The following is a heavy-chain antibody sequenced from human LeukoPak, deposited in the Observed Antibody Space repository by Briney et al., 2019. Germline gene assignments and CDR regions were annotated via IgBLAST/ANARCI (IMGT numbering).Heavy chain of an antibody. CDR3: ARHSRDYAITFDI. CDR2: IYYSGST. CDR1: GGSISSSSYY. Sequence: PSETLSLTCTVSGGSISSSSYYWGWIRQPPGQGLEWIGYIYYSGSTNYNPSLKSRVTISVDTSKNQFSLKLSSVTAADTAVYYCARHSRDYAITFDIWGQGTMVTVSS. J-gene: IGHJ3*02. D-gene: IGHD2-8*01. V-gene: IGHV4-61*05.